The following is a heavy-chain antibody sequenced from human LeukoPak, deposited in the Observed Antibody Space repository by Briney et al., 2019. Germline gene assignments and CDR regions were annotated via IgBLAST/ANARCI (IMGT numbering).Heavy chain of an antibody. CDR2: INPNSGGT. Sequence: GASVKVSCKASGYTFTGYYMHWVRQAPGQGLEWMGRINPNSGGTNYAQKFQGRVTMTRDTSISTAYMELSRLRSDDTAVYYCARAWYYYDSSGYYQIDYWGQEPWSPSPQ. CDR3: ARAWYYYDSSGYYQIDY. V-gene: IGHV1-2*06. J-gene: IGHJ4*01. CDR1: GYTFTGYY. D-gene: IGHD3-22*01.